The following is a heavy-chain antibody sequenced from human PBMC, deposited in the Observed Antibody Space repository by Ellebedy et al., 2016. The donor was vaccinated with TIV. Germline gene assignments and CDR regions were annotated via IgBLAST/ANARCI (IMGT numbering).Heavy chain of an antibody. V-gene: IGHV3-23*01. J-gene: IGHJ6*02. CDR1: GFTVSSNY. CDR2: ISGSGGST. Sequence: GGSLRLSXAASGFTVSSNYMSWVRQAPGKGLEWVSAISGSGGSTYYADSVKGRFTISRDNSKNTLYLQMNSLRAEDTAVYYCAKGADCGGDCYSLSPNNMDVWGQGTTVTVSS. CDR3: AKGADCGGDCYSLSPNNMDV. D-gene: IGHD2-21*02.